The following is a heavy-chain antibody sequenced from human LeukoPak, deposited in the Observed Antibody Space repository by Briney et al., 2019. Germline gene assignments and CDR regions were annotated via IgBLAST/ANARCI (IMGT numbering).Heavy chain of an antibody. CDR1: GGSISNYY. CDR3: ARAPQWAAAGTFDY. J-gene: IGHJ4*02. CDR2: IYYSGGT. Sequence: SETLSLTCTVSGGSISNYYWSWIRQPPGKGLEWIADIYYSGGTNYNPSLKSRVTISVDTSKNQFSLKVSSVTAADTAVYYCARAPQWAAAGTFDYWGQGTLVTVSS. D-gene: IGHD6-13*01. V-gene: IGHV4-59*01.